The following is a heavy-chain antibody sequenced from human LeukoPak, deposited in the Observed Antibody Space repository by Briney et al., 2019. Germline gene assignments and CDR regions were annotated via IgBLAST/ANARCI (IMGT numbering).Heavy chain of an antibody. J-gene: IGHJ3*02. D-gene: IGHD6-6*01. CDR2: ISAYNGNT. CDR3: ARDRVAARRVEAFDI. CDR1: GGTFSSYA. Sequence: GSSVKASCKASGGTFSSYAISWVRQAPGQGLEWMGWISAYNGNTNYAQKLQGRVTMTTDTSTSTAYMELRSLRSDDTAVYYCARDRVAARRVEAFDIWGQGTMVTVSS. V-gene: IGHV1-18*01.